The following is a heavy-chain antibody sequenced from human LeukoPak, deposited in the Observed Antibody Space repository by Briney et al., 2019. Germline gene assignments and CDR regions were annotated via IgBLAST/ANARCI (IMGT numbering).Heavy chain of an antibody. CDR1: GVSIASRGFS. D-gene: IGHD2-21*02. CDR3: ARDVLVTSSPDAFDI. V-gene: IGHV4-31*03. J-gene: IGHJ3*02. CDR2: ISNSGDF. Sequence: SETLSLTCTVSGVSIASRGFSWTWIRQPPGEGLEWIGSISNSGDFHSTASLMSRLTVSVDASKNQFSLKLTSVTAADTAVYYCARDVLVTSSPDAFDIWGQGTMVTVSS.